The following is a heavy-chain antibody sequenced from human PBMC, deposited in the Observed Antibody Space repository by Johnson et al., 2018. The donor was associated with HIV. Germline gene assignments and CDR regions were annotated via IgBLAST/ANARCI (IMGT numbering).Heavy chain of an antibody. CDR1: GFSFGDYY. D-gene: IGHD2-21*02. CDR3: ARDMYCGGDCPFDI. Sequence: QVQLVESGGGLVEPGGSLRLSCTASGFSFGDYYMGWIRQAPGKGLEWVSYISSSGSTIYYADSVKGRFTISRDNAKNSLYLQMNSLRAEDTAVYYCARDMYCGGDCPFDIWGQGTMVTVSS. V-gene: IGHV3-11*04. CDR2: ISSSGSTI. J-gene: IGHJ3*02.